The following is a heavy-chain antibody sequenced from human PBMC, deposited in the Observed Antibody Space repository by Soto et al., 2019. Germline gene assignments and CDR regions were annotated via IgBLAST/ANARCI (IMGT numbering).Heavy chain of an antibody. J-gene: IGHJ4*02. CDR2: TYYRSKWYN. D-gene: IGHD3-3*01. CDR1: GDRVSSNSAA. V-gene: IGHV6-1*01. Sequence: QSQTLSLTCAISGDRVSSNSAAWNWIRQSPSRGLEWLGRTYYRSKWYNDYAVSVKSRITINPDTSKNQFSLQLNSVTPEDTAVYYCARDPYDFWSGYYTARFDYWGQGTLVTVSS. CDR3: ARDPYDFWSGYYTARFDY.